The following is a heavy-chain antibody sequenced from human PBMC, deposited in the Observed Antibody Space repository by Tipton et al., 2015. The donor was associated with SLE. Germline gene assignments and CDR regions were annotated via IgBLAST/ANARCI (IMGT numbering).Heavy chain of an antibody. J-gene: IGHJ4*02. CDR3: ARSDGGY. CDR2: IHSSGST. CDR1: GVSMRSKTYY. V-gene: IGHV4-61*05. D-gene: IGHD3-16*01. Sequence: TLSLTCTVSGVSMRSKTYYWGWIRQPLGKGLEWIGYIHSSGSTNYNSSLESRVTISTDTSRNQFSLKLTSVTAADTAVYYCARSDGGYWGQGTLVTVSS.